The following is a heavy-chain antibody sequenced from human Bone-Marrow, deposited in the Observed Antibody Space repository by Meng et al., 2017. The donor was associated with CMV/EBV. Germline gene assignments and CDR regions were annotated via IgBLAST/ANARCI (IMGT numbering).Heavy chain of an antibody. Sequence: GGSLRLSCAASGFTFSSHWMTWVRQAPGKGLEWVAKIKQDGSEEYYVDSVKGRFTISRDNAKNSLYLQMNSLRVEDTAVYYCARDKRRIDYWGQGARVTCSS. CDR2: IKQDGSEE. J-gene: IGHJ4*02. V-gene: IGHV3-7*01. CDR3: ARDKRRIDY. CDR1: GFTFSSHW.